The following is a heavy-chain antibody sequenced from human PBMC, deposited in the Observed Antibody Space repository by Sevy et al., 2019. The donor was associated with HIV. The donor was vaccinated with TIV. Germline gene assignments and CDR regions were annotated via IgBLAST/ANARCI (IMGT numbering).Heavy chain of an antibody. CDR1: GGSFSGYY. D-gene: IGHD2-2*01. Sequence: SETLSLTCAVHGGSFSGYYWNWIRQPPGKGLEWIGEINHSGSTNYNPSLKSRVTISVDTSKNQFSLKLGSVTAAETAVYYCARSPPIVVVPGAPSWFDPWGQGTLVTVSS. CDR2: INHSGST. CDR3: ARSPPIVVVPGAPSWFDP. V-gene: IGHV4-34*01. J-gene: IGHJ5*02.